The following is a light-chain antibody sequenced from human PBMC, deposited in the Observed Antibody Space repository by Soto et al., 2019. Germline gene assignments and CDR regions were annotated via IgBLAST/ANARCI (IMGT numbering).Light chain of an antibody. J-gene: IGKJ5*01. V-gene: IGKV1-9*01. CDR1: QGIRSY. Sequence: DIQLTQAPSFLSASVGDRVTITCRASQGIRSYLAWYQQKPGKAPKLLIYAVSTLQSGVPSRFSGSGSGTDFTLTISRVEPEDFAVYHCQQYGHAPITFGQGTRLE. CDR2: AVS. CDR3: QQYGHAPIT.